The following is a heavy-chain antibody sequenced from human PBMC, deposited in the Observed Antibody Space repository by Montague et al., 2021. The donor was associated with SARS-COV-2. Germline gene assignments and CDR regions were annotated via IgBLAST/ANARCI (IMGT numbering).Heavy chain of an antibody. D-gene: IGHD4-11*01. Sequence: SETLSLTCTVSGGSISSFYWSWFWQPPGKGMEWIGYIYYSGSTNYNSSHTSRVPMSVDTSKNQFSLTLNSVTAADTAAYYCARHYSATLLAAYWGQGTLVTVSS. CDR2: IYYSGST. CDR1: GGSISSFY. V-gene: IGHV4-59*08. J-gene: IGHJ4*02. CDR3: ARHYSATLLAAY.